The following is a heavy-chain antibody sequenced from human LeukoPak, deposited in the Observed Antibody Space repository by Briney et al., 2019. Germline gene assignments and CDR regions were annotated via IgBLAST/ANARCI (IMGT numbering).Heavy chain of an antibody. CDR2: IIPIFGTA. D-gene: IGHD6-13*01. Sequence: SVKVSCKASGGTFSSYAISWVRQAPGQGLEWMGGIIPIFGTASYAQKFQGRVTITADKSTSTAYMELSSLRSEDTAVYYCARGPGIAAAVGVWGKGTTVTVSS. J-gene: IGHJ6*04. V-gene: IGHV1-69*06. CDR1: GGTFSSYA. CDR3: ARGPGIAAAVGV.